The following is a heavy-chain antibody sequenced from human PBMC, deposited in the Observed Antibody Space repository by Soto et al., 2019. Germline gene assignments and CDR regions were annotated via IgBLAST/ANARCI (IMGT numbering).Heavy chain of an antibody. CDR2: ISAYNGNT. CDR1: GYTFTSYG. Sequence: ASVKVSCKASGYTFTSYGISWVRQAPGQGLEWMGWISAYNGNTNYAQKLQGRVTMTTDTSTSTAYMELRSLKTEDTAVYYCASSLLVDTAMVGYWGQGTLVTVSS. V-gene: IGHV1-18*01. CDR3: ASSLLVDTAMVGY. J-gene: IGHJ4*02. D-gene: IGHD5-18*01.